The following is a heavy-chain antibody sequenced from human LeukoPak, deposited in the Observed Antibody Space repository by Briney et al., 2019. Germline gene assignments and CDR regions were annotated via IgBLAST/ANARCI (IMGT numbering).Heavy chain of an antibody. D-gene: IGHD3-16*02. CDR3: ARDTGNYDYVWGSYRRKINWFDP. V-gene: IGHV3-30*03. CDR1: GFPFSSYG. J-gene: IGHJ5*02. Sequence: PGSSLRLSCAASGFPFSSYGMHWVRQAPGKGLEWVAVISYDGSNKYYADSVKGRFTISRDNSKNTLYLQMSSLRAEDTAVYYCARDTGNYDYVWGSYRRKINWFDPWGQGTLVTVSS. CDR2: ISYDGSNK.